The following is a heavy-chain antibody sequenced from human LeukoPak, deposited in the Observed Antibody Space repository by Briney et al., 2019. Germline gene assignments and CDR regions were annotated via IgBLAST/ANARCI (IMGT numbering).Heavy chain of an antibody. CDR2: IKQDGSEK. Sequence: GGSLRLSCAASGFTLSSYWMSWVRQAPGRGLEGVANIKQDGSEKYYVDSVKGRFTISRDNAKNSLYPQMNSLRAEDTAVYYCARDRWFTPNDYYYYGMDVWGQGTTVTVSS. V-gene: IGHV3-7*01. J-gene: IGHJ6*02. CDR3: ARDRWFTPNDYYYYGMDV. D-gene: IGHD3-10*01. CDR1: GFTLSSYW.